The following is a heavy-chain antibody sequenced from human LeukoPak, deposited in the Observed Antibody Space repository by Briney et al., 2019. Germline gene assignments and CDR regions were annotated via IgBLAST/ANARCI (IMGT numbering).Heavy chain of an antibody. J-gene: IGHJ6*04. V-gene: IGHV3-30*04. D-gene: IGHD2-2*01. CDR1: GFTFSSYA. Sequence: GGSLRLSCAASGFTFSSYAMHWVRQAPGKGLEWEAVISYDGSNKYYADSVKGRFTISRDNSKNTLYLQMNSLRAEDTAVYYCARVDCSSTSCWGSYYGMDVWGKGTTVTVSS. CDR2: ISYDGSNK. CDR3: ARVDCSSTSCWGSYYGMDV.